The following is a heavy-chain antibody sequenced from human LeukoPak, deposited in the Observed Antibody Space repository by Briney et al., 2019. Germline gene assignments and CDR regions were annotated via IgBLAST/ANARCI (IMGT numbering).Heavy chain of an antibody. D-gene: IGHD6-19*01. J-gene: IGHJ4*02. CDR3: ARQRSGWYDIHY. Sequence: PSETLSLTCAVYGESFSGYYWSWIRQPPGKGLEWIGEINHSGSTNYNPSLKSRVTLSVDTSKNQFSLKLSSVTAADTAVYYCARQRSGWYDIHYWGQGNLVTVSS. CDR2: INHSGST. CDR1: GESFSGYY. V-gene: IGHV4-34*01.